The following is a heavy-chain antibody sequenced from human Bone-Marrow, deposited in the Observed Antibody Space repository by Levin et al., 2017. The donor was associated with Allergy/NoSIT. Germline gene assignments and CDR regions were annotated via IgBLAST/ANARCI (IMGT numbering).Heavy chain of an antibody. CDR3: ARDHYVGGLNYCLDV. J-gene: IGHJ6*02. CDR2: ISSEGSNK. D-gene: IGHD3-10*01. V-gene: IGHV3-30*04. CDR1: EFTFSSYA. Sequence: PGESLKISCAASEFTFSSYAMHWVRQAPGKGLEWVAVISSEGSNKYYADSVKGRFTVSRDNSKNTLYLQMNSLRTEDTAFYYCARDHYVGGLNYCLDVWGQGTTVTVSS.